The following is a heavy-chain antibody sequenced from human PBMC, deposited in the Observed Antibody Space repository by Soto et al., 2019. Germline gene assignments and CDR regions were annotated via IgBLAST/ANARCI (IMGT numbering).Heavy chain of an antibody. V-gene: IGHV1-69*13. CDR3: AADYYGSGSYFAY. CDR2: IIPIFGTA. J-gene: IGHJ4*02. CDR1: GGTFSSYA. D-gene: IGHD3-10*01. Sequence: SVKVSCKASGGTFSSYAISWVRQASGQGLEWMGGIIPIFGTANYAQKFQGRVTITADESTSTAYMELSSLRSEDTAVYYCAADYYGSGSYFAYWGQGTLVTVSS.